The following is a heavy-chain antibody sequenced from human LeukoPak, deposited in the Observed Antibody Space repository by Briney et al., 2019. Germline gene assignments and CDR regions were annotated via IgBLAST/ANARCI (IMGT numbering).Heavy chain of an antibody. D-gene: IGHD5-12*01. J-gene: IGHJ4*02. Sequence: PGGSLRLSCAASGFTFSSYEMNWVRQAPGKGLEWVSYISSSGSTIYYADSVKGRFTISRDNAKKSLYLQMNSLRAEDTAVYYCARVWGLRWRGTDYWGQGTLVTVSS. CDR1: GFTFSSYE. V-gene: IGHV3-48*03. CDR2: ISSSGSTI. CDR3: ARVWGLRWRGTDY.